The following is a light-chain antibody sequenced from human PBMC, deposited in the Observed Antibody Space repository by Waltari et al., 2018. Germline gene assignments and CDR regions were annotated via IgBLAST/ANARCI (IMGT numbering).Light chain of an antibody. CDR2: ATS. CDR3: QQYSITPRT. J-gene: IGKJ5*01. V-gene: IGKV1-39*01. CDR1: QSISSY. Sequence: DIQMTQSPSSLSASVGDRVTITCRASQSISSYLNWYQLKPGKAPRLLIYATSSLQSGVPSRFSGSGSGTDFTLTISSLQPEDFATYCCQQYSITPRTFGQGTRLEIK.